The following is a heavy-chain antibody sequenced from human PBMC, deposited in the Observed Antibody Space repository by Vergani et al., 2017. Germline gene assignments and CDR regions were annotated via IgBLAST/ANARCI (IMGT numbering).Heavy chain of an antibody. CDR1: GFTFDDYG. J-gene: IGHJ5*02. Sequence: EVQLVESGGGVVRPGGSLRLSCAASGFTFDDYGMSWVRQAPGKGLEWVSGINWNGGSTGYAQKFQGRVTMTRNTSISTAYMELSSLRSEDTAVYYCARTITIFGVVTYNWFDPWGQGTLVTVSS. CDR2: INWNGGST. CDR3: ARTITIFGVVTYNWFDP. V-gene: IGHV3-20*04. D-gene: IGHD3-3*01.